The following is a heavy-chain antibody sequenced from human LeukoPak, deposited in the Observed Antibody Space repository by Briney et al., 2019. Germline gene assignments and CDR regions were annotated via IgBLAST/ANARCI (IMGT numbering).Heavy chain of an antibody. CDR3: ARASGSDHGGDS. Sequence: GGTLRLSCAASGFPLNTYNMNWVPQAPGKGLEWGSSFSTGSSYIYYADSVKGRFTIPRDDAKASLYLTMNSLRADDRAVYYCARASGSDHGGDSWGQGTLVTVSS. D-gene: IGHD3-10*01. CDR1: GFPLNTYN. CDR2: FSTGSSYI. V-gene: IGHV3-21*04. J-gene: IGHJ4*02.